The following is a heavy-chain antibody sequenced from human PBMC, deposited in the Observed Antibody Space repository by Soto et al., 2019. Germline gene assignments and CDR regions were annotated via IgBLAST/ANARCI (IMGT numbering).Heavy chain of an antibody. V-gene: IGHV5-51*01. CDR1: GYTYPSYW. D-gene: IGHD3-10*01. CDR2: IYPEDSDT. J-gene: IGHJ3*02. Sequence: PGESLKISCKGFGYTYPSYWIGWVRQMPGKGLEWMGIIYPEDSDTRYSPSFQGQVTISADKSISTAYLQWSSLKASDTAMYCCARRILLWSVRDAFDIWGQGTMVTVSS. CDR3: ARRILLWSVRDAFDI.